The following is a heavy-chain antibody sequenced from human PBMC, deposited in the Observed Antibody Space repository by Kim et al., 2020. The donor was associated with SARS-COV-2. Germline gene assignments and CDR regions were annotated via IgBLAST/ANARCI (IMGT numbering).Heavy chain of an antibody. D-gene: IGHD3-22*01. J-gene: IGHJ6*02. CDR1: GGSLNGYY. CDR3: ARFGTRDLGRSRDDSDSSGHMFGLDV. V-gene: IGHV4-34*01. CDR2: INHSRST. Sequence: SETLSLTCNVSGGSLNGYYWSWIRQSAGKGLAWIGDINHSRSTNYNPSLQSRVTLSIDPPKNQFSLKLTSVTAADSAVYYCARFGTRDLGRSRDDSDSSGHMFGLDVWGQGAMVTV.